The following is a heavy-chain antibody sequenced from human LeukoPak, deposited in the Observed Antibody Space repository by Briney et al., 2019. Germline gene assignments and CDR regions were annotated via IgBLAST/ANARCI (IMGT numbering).Heavy chain of an antibody. J-gene: IGHJ4*02. CDR1: GFTFSNYA. CDR2: ITGSGGNS. D-gene: IGHD6-13*01. Sequence: PGGSLRLSCVASGFTFSNYAMSWVRQAPGKGLEWVSVITGSGGNSYYAYSVKGRFTISRDNSKNTLYLQMNSLRAEDTAVYYCAREPGIAAAGVDYWGQATLVTVSS. CDR3: AREPGIAAAGVDY. V-gene: IGHV3-23*01.